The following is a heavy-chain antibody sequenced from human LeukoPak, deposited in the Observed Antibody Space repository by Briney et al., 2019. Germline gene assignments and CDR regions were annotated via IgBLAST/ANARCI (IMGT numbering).Heavy chain of an antibody. CDR2: ISGSGGST. D-gene: IGHD5-18*01. J-gene: IGHJ3*02. CDR3: AKVITAGWQKDDLDI. Sequence: GRSLRLSCAASGFTFSGNAMNWVRQAPGKGLEWVSAISGSGGSTYYADSVKGRFTISRYNSKNTLYLQMNNLGAEDTPLYYCAKVITAGWQKDDLDIWGRGTMVTVSS. V-gene: IGHV3-23*01. CDR1: GFTFSGNA.